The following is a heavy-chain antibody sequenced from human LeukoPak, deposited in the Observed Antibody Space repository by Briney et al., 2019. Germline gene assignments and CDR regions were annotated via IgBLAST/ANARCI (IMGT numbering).Heavy chain of an antibody. CDR1: GFTFSTYD. CDR3: VRDICNAGRCYLELDY. V-gene: IGHV3-13*01. Sequence: GGSLRLSCAASGFTFSTYDLHWVRQAPGKGLEWVSGIGPAGDTYYSVSVKGRFTISRENAKNPLYLQMNGLRAGDTAVYYCVRDICNAGRCYLELDYWGQGTLVTVSS. J-gene: IGHJ4*02. CDR2: IGPAGDT. D-gene: IGHD2-15*01.